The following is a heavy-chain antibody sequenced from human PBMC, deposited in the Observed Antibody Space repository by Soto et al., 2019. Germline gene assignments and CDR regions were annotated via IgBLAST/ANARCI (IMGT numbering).Heavy chain of an antibody. CDR2: IIPILGIA. CDR1: GGTFSSYT. D-gene: IGHD3-10*01. CDR3: AVRYGSGSYPWFDP. Sequence: SVKVSCKASGGTFSSYTISWVRQAPGQGLEWMGRIIPILGIANYAQKFQGRVTITADKSTSTAYMELCSLRSEDTAVYYCAVRYGSGSYPWFDPWGQGTLVTVSS. V-gene: IGHV1-69*02. J-gene: IGHJ5*02.